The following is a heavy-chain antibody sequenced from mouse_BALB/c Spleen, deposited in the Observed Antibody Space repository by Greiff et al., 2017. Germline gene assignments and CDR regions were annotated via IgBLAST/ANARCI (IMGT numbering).Heavy chain of an antibody. V-gene: IGHV14-3*02. CDR1: GFNIKDTY. J-gene: IGHJ4*01. D-gene: IGHD2-1*01. Sequence: VQLQQSGAELVKPGASVKLSCTASGFNIKDTYMHWVKQRPVQGLEWIGRIDPANGNTIYDPKFQGKATITADTSSNTAYLQLSSLTSEDTAVYYCAREEAPIYYGNYGGAMDYWGQGTSVTVSS. CDR2: IDPANGNT. CDR3: AREEAPIYYGNYGGAMDY.